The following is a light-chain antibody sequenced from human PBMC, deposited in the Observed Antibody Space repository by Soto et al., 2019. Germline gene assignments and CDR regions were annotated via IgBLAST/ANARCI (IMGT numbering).Light chain of an antibody. Sequence: DIQMTQSPSSLSASVGDRVTITCRTSESISSYLSWYQHKPGKAPKLLIYSASSLQSGVPSRFSGSGSGTDFTLTISRLQPEDFAIYFCQQSYSPPYTFGQGTRLEIK. CDR3: QQSYSPPYT. J-gene: IGKJ2*01. V-gene: IGKV1-39*01. CDR1: ESISSY. CDR2: SAS.